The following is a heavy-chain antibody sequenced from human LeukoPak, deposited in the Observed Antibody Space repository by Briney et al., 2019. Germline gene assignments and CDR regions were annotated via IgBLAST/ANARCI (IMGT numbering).Heavy chain of an antibody. D-gene: IGHD3-22*01. V-gene: IGHV1-2*02. Sequence: ASVKVSCKASGYTFAGYYMHWVRQAPGQGLEWMGWINPNSGGTNYAQKFQGRVTMTRDTSISTAYMELSRLRSDDTAVYYCASRDSSGPEYFQHWGQGTLVTVSS. CDR1: GYTFAGYY. J-gene: IGHJ1*01. CDR3: ASRDSSGPEYFQH. CDR2: INPNSGGT.